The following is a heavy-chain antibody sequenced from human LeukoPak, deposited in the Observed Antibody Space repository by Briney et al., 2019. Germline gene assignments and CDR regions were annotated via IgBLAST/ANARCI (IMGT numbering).Heavy chain of an antibody. J-gene: IGHJ4*02. CDR3: ARYYRDYYGPGSHRRGYFDY. CDR2: IYYSGST. CDR1: GGSISSSSYY. D-gene: IGHD3-10*01. V-gene: IGHV4-39*01. Sequence: SETLSLTCTVSGGSISSSSYYWGWIRQPPGKGLEWIGSIYYSGSTYYNPSLKSRVTISVDTSKNQFSLKLSSVTAADTAVYYCARYYRDYYGPGSHRRGYFDYWGQGTLVTVSS.